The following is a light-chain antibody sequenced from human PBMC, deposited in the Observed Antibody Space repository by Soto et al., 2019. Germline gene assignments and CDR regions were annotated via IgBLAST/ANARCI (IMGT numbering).Light chain of an antibody. CDR2: GAS. Sequence: EIVLTQSPGTLSLSPGERVTLSCRASQSISSSNLAWYQQKPGQAPRLLIYGASSRATGLPDRLSGSGSGTHFTLTIRSLEPEDFAVYFYQQYGSSPPATFGQGTNLEIK. CDR1: QSISSSN. J-gene: IGKJ2*01. CDR3: QQYGSSPPAT. V-gene: IGKV3-20*01.